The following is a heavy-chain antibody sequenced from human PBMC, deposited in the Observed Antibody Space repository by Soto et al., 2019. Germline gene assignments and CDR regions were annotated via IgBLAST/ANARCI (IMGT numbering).Heavy chain of an antibody. V-gene: IGHV3-23*01. CDR1: GFTFSAYA. J-gene: IGHJ4*02. Sequence: PWGSLRLSCEASGFTFSAYAMSWVRQAPGKGLEWVSALTDNGGGTYYADSVKGRFTVARDNFKNTLYLQMNSLRAEDTAIYYCAKVVVPPSSGYYFDYWGQGALVTVSS. D-gene: IGHD3-22*01. CDR2: LTDNGGGT. CDR3: AKVVVPPSSGYYFDY.